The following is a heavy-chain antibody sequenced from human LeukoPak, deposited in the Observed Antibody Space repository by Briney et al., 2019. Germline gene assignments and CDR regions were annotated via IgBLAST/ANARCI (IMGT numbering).Heavy chain of an antibody. D-gene: IGHD3-22*01. CDR1: GESFSGYY. Sequence: PSETLSLTCAVYGESFSGYYWSWIRQPPGKGLEWIGEINHSGSTNYNPSLKSRVTISVDTSKNQFSLKLSSVTAADTAVYYCASWDNYYDSSGYYNWGQGTLVTVSS. CDR3: ASWDNYYDSSGYYN. CDR2: INHSGST. V-gene: IGHV4-34*01. J-gene: IGHJ4*02.